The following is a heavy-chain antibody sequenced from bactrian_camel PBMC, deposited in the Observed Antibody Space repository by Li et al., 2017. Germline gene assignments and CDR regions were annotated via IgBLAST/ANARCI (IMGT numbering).Heavy chain of an antibody. Sequence: HVQLVESGGGSVQTGGSLRLSCAVSLNPTSDYCLGWIRQAPGKEREGVAAMYTGFGGGNIYYDDTVKGRFTISQNHAENLLYLQMNDLKSEDTGTYYCVAEVGLCIDSFGWRREFGSWGPGTQVTVS. V-gene: IGHV3S1*01. CDR3: VAEVGLCIDSFGWRREFGS. J-gene: IGHJ4*01. CDR2: MYTGFGGGNI. D-gene: IGHD1*01. CDR1: LNPTSDYC.